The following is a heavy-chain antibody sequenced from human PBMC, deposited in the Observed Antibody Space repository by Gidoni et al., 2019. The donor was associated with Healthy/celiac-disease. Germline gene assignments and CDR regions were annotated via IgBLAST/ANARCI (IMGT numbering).Heavy chain of an antibody. J-gene: IGHJ6*02. CDR2: INHSGST. CDR3: AESSSHYYYYGMDV. D-gene: IGHD6-13*01. Sequence: QVQLQQWGAGLLKPSETLSLTCAVYGGSFSGYYWSWIRQPPGKGLEWIGEINHSGSTNYNPSLKSRVTISVDTSKNQFSLKLSSVTAADTAVYYCAESSSHYYYYGMDVWGQGTTVTVSS. CDR1: GGSFSGYY. V-gene: IGHV4-34*01.